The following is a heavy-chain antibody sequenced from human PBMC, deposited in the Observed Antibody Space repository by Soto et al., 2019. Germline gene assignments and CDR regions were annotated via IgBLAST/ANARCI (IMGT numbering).Heavy chain of an antibody. CDR3: ARETLKYYDPAGWFGP. Sequence: ALLKVSCKASGYTFTTYYMHWVRQAPGLGLEWMGIINPSGGSTSYAQKFQGRGTMTRDTSTMSVYMDLSSLRSEDTAVYYCARETLKYYDPAGWFGPWGQGTLVTVSS. CDR1: GYTFTTYY. V-gene: IGHV1-46*01. J-gene: IGHJ5*02. D-gene: IGHD3-22*01. CDR2: INPSGGST.